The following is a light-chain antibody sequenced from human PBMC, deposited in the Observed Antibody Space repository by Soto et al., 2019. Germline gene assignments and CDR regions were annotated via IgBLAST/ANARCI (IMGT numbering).Light chain of an antibody. J-gene: IGKJ1*01. CDR3: QQYGSSPWT. CDR2: GAS. CDR1: QSVSSSY. Sequence: EIVLTQSPGTLSLSPGERATLSCRASQSVSSSYLAWYQQKPGQAPRLLIYGASSRATGIPDRVSGSGSGTDVTLTISRLEPEDFAVYYCQQYGSSPWTFGQGTKVDI. V-gene: IGKV3-20*01.